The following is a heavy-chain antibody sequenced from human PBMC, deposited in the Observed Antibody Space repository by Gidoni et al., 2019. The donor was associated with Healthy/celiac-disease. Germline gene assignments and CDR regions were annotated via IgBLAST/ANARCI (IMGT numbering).Heavy chain of an antibody. D-gene: IGHD6-13*01. J-gene: IGHJ5*02. V-gene: IGHV4-31*03. CDR1: GGSLSSGGYY. CDR3: ARDLAGGSSWFDP. Sequence: QVQLQESGPGLVKPSQTLSLTCTVSGGSLSSGGYYWSWIRQHPGKGLEWIGYIYYSGSTYYNPSLKSRVTISVDTSKNQFSLKLSSVTAADTAVYYCARDLAGGSSWFDPWGQGTLVTVSS. CDR2: IYYSGST.